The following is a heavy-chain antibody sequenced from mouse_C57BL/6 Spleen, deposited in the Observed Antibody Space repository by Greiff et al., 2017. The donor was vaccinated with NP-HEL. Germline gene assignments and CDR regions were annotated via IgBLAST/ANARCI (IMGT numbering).Heavy chain of an antibody. Sequence: QVQLQQPGAELVKPGASVKLSCKASGYTFTSYWMQWVKQRPGQGLEWIGEIDPSDSYTNYNQKFKGKATLTVDTSSSTAYMQLSSLTSEDSAVYYCARYCYYGSSYWYFDGWGTVTTVTVSS. J-gene: IGHJ1*03. CDR3: ARYCYYGSSYWYFDG. CDR1: GYTFTSYW. D-gene: IGHD1-1*01. CDR2: IDPSDSYT. V-gene: IGHV1-50*01.